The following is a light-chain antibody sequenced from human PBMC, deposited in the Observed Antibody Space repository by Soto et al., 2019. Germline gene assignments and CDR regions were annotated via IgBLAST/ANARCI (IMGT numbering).Light chain of an antibody. CDR2: EVT. Sequence: QSSLAQPPSASGSPGQSVTISCTGTSSDVGDNYVSWYQQHLGKAPKLIIYEVTLRPSGVPDRVSGSKSGNTASLTVSGLQAYDEADYYCSAYAGRNTFVFGTGTKPTVL. CDR3: SAYAGRNTFV. J-gene: IGLJ1*01. CDR1: SSDVGDNY. V-gene: IGLV2-8*01.